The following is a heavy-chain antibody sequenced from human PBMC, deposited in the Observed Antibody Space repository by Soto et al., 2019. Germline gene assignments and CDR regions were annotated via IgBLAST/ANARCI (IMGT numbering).Heavy chain of an antibody. CDR3: ARAHRRYYDSSGYYYYFDY. V-gene: IGHV1-69*06. J-gene: IGHJ4*02. Sequence: SVKVSCKASGGTFSSYAISWVRQAPGQGLEWMGGIIPIFGTANYAQKFQGRVTITADKSTSTAYMELSSLRSEDTAVYYCARAHRRYYDSSGYYYYFDYRGQGSLVTVSS. CDR2: IIPIFGTA. CDR1: GGTFSSYA. D-gene: IGHD3-22*01.